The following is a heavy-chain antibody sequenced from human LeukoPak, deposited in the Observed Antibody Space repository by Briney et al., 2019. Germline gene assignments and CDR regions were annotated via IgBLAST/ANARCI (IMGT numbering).Heavy chain of an antibody. D-gene: IGHD3-10*01. CDR1: GGSISSNNW. Sequence: SGTLSLTCAVYGGSISSNNWWSWVRQPPEKWLEWIGEIYHSGRTNYNPSLKSRVTISVDKSKNQFSLKLSSVTAADTAVYYCAKVIYGSGNWFDPWGQGTLVIVSS. CDR2: IYHSGRT. V-gene: IGHV4-4*02. CDR3: AKVIYGSGNWFDP. J-gene: IGHJ5*02.